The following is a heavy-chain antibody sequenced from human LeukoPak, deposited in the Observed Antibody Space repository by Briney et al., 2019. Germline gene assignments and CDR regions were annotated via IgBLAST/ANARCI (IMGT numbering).Heavy chain of an antibody. CDR3: ARVSSSGWYFDY. V-gene: IGHV3-53*01. CDR2: IYSGGST. J-gene: IGHJ4*02. D-gene: IGHD6-19*01. Sequence: GGSLRLSCAASGLTVSSNYMSWVRQAPGKGLEWVSVIYSGGSTYYADSVKSRFTISRDNSKNTLYLQMNSLRAEDTAVYYCARVSSSGWYFDYWGQGTLVTVSS. CDR1: GLTVSSNY.